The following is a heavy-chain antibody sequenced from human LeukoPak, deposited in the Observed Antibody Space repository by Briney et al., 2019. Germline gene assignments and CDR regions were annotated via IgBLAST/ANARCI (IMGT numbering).Heavy chain of an antibody. CDR2: ISGSGGST. Sequence: GGSLRLSCAASGFTFSSYGMHWVRQAPGKGLEWVSAISGSGGSTYYADSVKGRFTISRDNAKNSLYLQMNSLRAEDTAVYYCASTIAANYYYYMDVWGKGTTVTVSS. D-gene: IGHD6-6*01. J-gene: IGHJ6*03. CDR3: ASTIAANYYYYMDV. V-gene: IGHV3-48*01. CDR1: GFTFSSYG.